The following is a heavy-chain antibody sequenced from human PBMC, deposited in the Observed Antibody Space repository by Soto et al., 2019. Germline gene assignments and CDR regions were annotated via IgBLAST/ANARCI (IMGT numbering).Heavy chain of an antibody. CDR3: ARAAWSDEGWDH. Sequence: GGSLRLSCAASGFSFGEYEMNWVRQAPGQGLEWVSYINQYGKITYYADSVKGRFTISRDDAKNSLFLQMDSLRAEDTALYYCARAAWSDEGWDHWGQGILVTVYS. CDR1: GFSFGEYE. J-gene: IGHJ4*02. D-gene: IGHD1-26*01. CDR2: INQYGKIT. V-gene: IGHV3-48*03.